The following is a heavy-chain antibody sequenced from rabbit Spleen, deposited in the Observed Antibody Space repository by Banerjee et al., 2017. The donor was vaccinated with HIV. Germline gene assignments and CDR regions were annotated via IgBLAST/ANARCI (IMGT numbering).Heavy chain of an antibody. CDR2: IYADDDTT. J-gene: IGHJ6*01. CDR3: ARDTSSSFSSYGMDL. V-gene: IGHV1S45*01. CDR1: GFSFSSSYW. Sequence: QEQLEESGGDLVKPEGSLTLTCTASGFSFSSSYWICWVRQALGKGLEWIGCIYADDDTTYYASWAKGRFTCSKASSTTVTLQMTSLTAADTATYFCARDTSSSFSSYGMDLWGQGTLVTVS. D-gene: IGHD1-1*01.